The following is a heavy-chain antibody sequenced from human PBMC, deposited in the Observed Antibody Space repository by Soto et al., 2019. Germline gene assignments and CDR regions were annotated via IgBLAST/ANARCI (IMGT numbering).Heavy chain of an antibody. V-gene: IGHV3-23*01. CDR1: GFAISNYA. Sequence: EVQLLESGGGLVQPGGSLRLSCAASGFAISNYAMSWVRQGPGKGLEWVSCISYSGGSTYYADSVKGRFTISRDNSKNTLYLQMNSLRAEDTAVYYCAKDSAVAGVTYLDYWGQGNLVNVSS. D-gene: IGHD6-19*01. CDR2: ISYSGGST. J-gene: IGHJ4*02. CDR3: AKDSAVAGVTYLDY.